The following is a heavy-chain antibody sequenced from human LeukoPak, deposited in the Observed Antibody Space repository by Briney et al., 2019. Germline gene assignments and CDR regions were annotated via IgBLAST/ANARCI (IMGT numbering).Heavy chain of an antibody. CDR3: ARDYPIVVVPAAMGVVVYYGMDV. Sequence: ASVKVSCKASGYTFTSYGISWVRQAPGQGLEWMGWISAYNGNTNYAQKLQGRVTMTTDTSTSTAYMELRSLRSDDTAVYYCARDYPIVVVPAAMGVVVYYGMDVWGQGTTVTVSS. CDR1: GYTFTSYG. D-gene: IGHD2-2*01. J-gene: IGHJ6*02. V-gene: IGHV1-18*01. CDR2: ISAYNGNT.